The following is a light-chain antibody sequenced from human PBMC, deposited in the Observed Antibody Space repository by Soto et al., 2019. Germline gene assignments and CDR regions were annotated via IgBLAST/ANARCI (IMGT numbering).Light chain of an antibody. J-gene: IGKJ4*01. CDR2: GAS. CDR3: QQYGSSVG. V-gene: IGKV3-20*01. Sequence: EIVLTQSPGTLSLSPGERATLSCRASQSVSSSYLAWYQQKPGQAPRLLIYGASSRATGIPDRFSGSGSGTDFTLTISRLEPEDFAVYYCQQYGSSVGFGGGTKVEIK. CDR1: QSVSSSY.